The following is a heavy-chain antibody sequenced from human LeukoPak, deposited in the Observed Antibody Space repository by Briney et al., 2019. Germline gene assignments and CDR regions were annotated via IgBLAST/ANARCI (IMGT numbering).Heavy chain of an antibody. J-gene: IGHJ4*02. CDR2: LSHRGNT. Sequence: SETLSLTCTVSGDSVSNDFYYWGWIRQPPGKGLEWVACLSHRGNTWYNPSLESRVTISVDTSKNRFSLNFNSVTAADAALYWCARHNAPRRVGFDFWGQGILVTVSS. V-gene: IGHV4-39*01. CDR3: ARHNAPRRVGFDF. CDR1: GDSVSNDFYY. D-gene: IGHD3-10*01.